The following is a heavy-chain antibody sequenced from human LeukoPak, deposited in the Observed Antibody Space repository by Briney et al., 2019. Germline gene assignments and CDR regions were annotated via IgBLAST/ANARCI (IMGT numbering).Heavy chain of an antibody. CDR3: AREFSSHQDLDS. J-gene: IGHJ4*02. CDR2: ISGSGGST. CDR1: GFTFSSYA. D-gene: IGHD6-13*01. Sequence: PGGSLRLSCAASGFTFSSYAMSWVRQAPGKGLEWVSGISGSGGSTYYADSVKGRFTISRDNAKNSLYLQMNSLTADDTAVYFCAREFSSHQDLDSWGQGTLVSVSS. V-gene: IGHV3-23*01.